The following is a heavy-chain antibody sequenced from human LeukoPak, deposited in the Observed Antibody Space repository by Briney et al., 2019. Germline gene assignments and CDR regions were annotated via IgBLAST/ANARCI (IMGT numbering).Heavy chain of an antibody. V-gene: IGHV3-11*01. CDR3: ARETVAGTFDY. Sequence: GGPLRLSCAASGFTFSEYYISWIRQAPGKGLEWVSDISSSGDIVSYADSVKGRFAISRDNAKDSLYLQMNSLRAEDTAVYYCARETVAGTFDYWSQGTLVTVSS. CDR2: ISSSGDIV. J-gene: IGHJ4*02. D-gene: IGHD6-19*01. CDR1: GFTFSEYY.